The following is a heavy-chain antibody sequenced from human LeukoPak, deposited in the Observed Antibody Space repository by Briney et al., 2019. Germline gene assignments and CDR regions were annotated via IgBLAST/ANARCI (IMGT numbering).Heavy chain of an antibody. CDR3: AKDLAYGSGSYYFDY. CDR1: GITFSNYA. V-gene: IGHV3-30*18. CDR2: ISYDGNNR. D-gene: IGHD3-10*01. J-gene: IGHJ4*02. Sequence: GGSLRLSCAASGITFSNYAMHWVRQAPGKGLEGVAFISYDGNNRGFPDSVKGRFTISRDNSKNTVYLQMNSLRAEDTAVYYCAKDLAYGSGSYYFDYWGQGTLVTVSS.